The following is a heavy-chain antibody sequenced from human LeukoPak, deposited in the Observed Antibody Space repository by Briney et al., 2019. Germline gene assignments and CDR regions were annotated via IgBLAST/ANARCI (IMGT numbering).Heavy chain of an antibody. V-gene: IGHV3-23*01. CDR1: GFTFSNYA. Sequence: GGSLRLSCAASGFTFSNYAMNWVRQAPGKGLEWVSTISGSGGSTYYADSVKGRFTISRDNSKNTLYLQMNSLRAEDTAVYYCAKPRAYYYMDVWGKGTTVTISS. D-gene: IGHD1-26*01. J-gene: IGHJ6*03. CDR2: ISGSGGST. CDR3: AKPRAYYYMDV.